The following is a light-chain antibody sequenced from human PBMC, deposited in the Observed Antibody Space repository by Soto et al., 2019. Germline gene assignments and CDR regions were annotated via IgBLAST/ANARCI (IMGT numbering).Light chain of an antibody. J-gene: IGLJ1*01. Sequence: QSVLTQPPSVSGAPGQRVTISCTGSSSNIGAGYDVHWYQQLPGTAPNLLIYDNSNRHSGVPDRFSGAKPGPAASLAITGLQAEVEADSYCHSYDSRLTLRVFGTGTKLTVL. CDR3: HSYDSRLTLRV. CDR1: SSNIGAGYD. V-gene: IGLV1-40*01. CDR2: DNS.